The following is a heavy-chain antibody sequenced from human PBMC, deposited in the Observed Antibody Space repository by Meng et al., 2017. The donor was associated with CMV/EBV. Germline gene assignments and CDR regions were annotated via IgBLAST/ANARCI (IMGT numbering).Heavy chain of an antibody. CDR2: ISSSSTYI. J-gene: IGHJ5*02. D-gene: IGHD6-13*01. V-gene: IGHV3-21*01. Sequence: GRSLRLSCAASGFTFSDYSMNWVRQAPGKGLEWVSSISSSSTYIFYADSVKGRFTISRDNAKNSLYLQMNSLRSEDTAVYYCARAYSSSSNCFDPWGQGTLVTVSS. CDR1: GFTFSDYS. CDR3: ARAYSSSSNCFDP.